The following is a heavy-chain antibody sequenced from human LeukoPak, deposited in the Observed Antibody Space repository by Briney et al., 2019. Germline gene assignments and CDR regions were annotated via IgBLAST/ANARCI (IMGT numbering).Heavy chain of an antibody. D-gene: IGHD3-3*01. CDR2: MNPNSGNT. Sequence: ASVKVSCKASGYTFTSYDINWVRPATGQGLEWMGWMNPNSGNTGYAQKFQGRVTMTRNTSISTAYMELSSLRSEDTSVYYCARSHTYYDFWSGYLAGSYYYYYMDVWGKGTTVTVSS. CDR3: ARSHTYYDFWSGYLAGSYYYYYMDV. J-gene: IGHJ6*03. V-gene: IGHV1-8*01. CDR1: GYTFTSYD.